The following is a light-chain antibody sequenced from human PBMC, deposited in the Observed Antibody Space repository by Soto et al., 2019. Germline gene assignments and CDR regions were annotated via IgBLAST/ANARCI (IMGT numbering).Light chain of an antibody. CDR2: RAS. CDR1: QSLVYSDGNSY. V-gene: IGKV2-30*01. CDR3: MQGKYWPPIT. J-gene: IGKJ5*01. Sequence: DVVMTQSPLSLPVTLGQPASISCRSSQSLVYSDGNSYLSWFQQRPGQSPRRLIYRASNRDSGVPDRFSGRGSGTDFTLKISRVEVEDVGVYYCMQGKYWPPITFGQGKRLEIK.